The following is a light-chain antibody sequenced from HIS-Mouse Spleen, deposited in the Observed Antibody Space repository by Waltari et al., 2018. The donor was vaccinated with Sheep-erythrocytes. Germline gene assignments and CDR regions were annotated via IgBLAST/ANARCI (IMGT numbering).Light chain of an antibody. V-gene: IGLV2-23*01. CDR2: EGS. J-gene: IGLJ3*02. CDR1: SSHVGRYNL. Sequence: QSALTPPASVSGSPGQSITISCTGTSSHVGRYNLVSWYQQHPGKAPKLMIYEGSKRPSGVSNRFSGSKSGNTASLTISGLQAEDEADYYCCSYAGSSTPWVFGGGTKLTVL. CDR3: CSYAGSSTPWV.